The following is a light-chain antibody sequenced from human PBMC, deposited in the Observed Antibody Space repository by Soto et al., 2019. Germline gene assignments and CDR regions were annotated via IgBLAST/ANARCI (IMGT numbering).Light chain of an antibody. CDR3: QHYNSYSEA. Sequence: DIHMTQSPSTLSGSLGDGVTITCRASQTISSWLAWYAQKPGKAPKLLIYKASTLKSGVPSRFSGSGSGTEFTLTISSLQPDDFATYYCQHYNSYSEAFGQGTKVDI. CDR1: QTISSW. CDR2: KAS. J-gene: IGKJ1*01. V-gene: IGKV1-5*03.